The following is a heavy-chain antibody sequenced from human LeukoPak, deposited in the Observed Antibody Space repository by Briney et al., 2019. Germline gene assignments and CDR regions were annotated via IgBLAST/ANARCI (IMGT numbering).Heavy chain of an antibody. CDR3: ARLPEYYDSSGYFY. J-gene: IGHJ4*02. V-gene: IGHV3-21*01. D-gene: IGHD3-22*01. CDR1: GFTFSSYW. Sequence: SGGSLRLSCAASGFTFSSYWMTWVRQAPGKELEWVSSISSNSAYIYYVDSLRGRFTVSRDNAKNSLYLQMNSLRAADTAVYYCARLPEYYDSSGYFYWGRGTLVTVSS. CDR2: ISSNSAYI.